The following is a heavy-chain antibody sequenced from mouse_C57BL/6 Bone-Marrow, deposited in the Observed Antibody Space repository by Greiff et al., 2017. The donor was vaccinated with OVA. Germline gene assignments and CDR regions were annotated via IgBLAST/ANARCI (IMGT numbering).Heavy chain of an antibody. CDR2: IYPGAGDT. V-gene: IGHV1-80*01. Sequence: QVHVKQSGAELVKPGASVKISCKASGYAFSSCWMNWVKQRPGKGLEWIGQIYPGAGDTNYNGKFKGKATLTADKSSSTAYMQLSSLTSEDSAVYFCARGRTAQALWYFDVWGTGTTVTVSS. J-gene: IGHJ1*03. CDR3: ARGRTAQALWYFDV. CDR1: GYAFSSCW. D-gene: IGHD3-2*02.